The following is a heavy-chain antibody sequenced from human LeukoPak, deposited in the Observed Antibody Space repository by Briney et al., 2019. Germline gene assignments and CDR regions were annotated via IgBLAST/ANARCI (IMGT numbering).Heavy chain of an antibody. CDR2: INHSGST. D-gene: IGHD3-22*01. V-gene: IGHV4-34*01. CDR3: ARSYYDSDAFDI. J-gene: IGHJ3*02. CDR1: GGSFSGYY. Sequence: SETLSLTCAVYGGSFSGYYWSWIRQPPGKGLQWIGEINHSGSTNYNPSLKSRVTISVDTSKNQFSLKLSSVTAADTAVYYCARSYYDSDAFDIWGQGTMVTVSS.